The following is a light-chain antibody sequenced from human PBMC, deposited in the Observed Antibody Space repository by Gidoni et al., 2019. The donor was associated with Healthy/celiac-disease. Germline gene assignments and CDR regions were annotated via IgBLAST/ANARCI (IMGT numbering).Light chain of an antibody. J-gene: IGKJ2*01. Sequence: DIVMTQSPDSFVVSLGERATINYKSSQSVLYSSKNKNYLAWYQQKPGQPPKLLIYWASTRESGVPDRFSGSGSGTDFTLTISSLQAEDVAVYYCQQYYSTPYTFGQGTKLEIK. CDR2: WAS. CDR1: QSVLYSSKNKNY. CDR3: QQYYSTPYT. V-gene: IGKV4-1*01.